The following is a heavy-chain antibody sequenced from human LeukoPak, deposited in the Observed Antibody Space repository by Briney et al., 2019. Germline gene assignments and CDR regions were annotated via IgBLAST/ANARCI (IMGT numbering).Heavy chain of an antibody. Sequence: GGSLRLSCAASGFTFSSYSMNWVRQAPGEGLEWVSSISSSSSYIYYADSVKGRFTISRDNAKNSLYLQMNSLRAEDTAVYYCAELGITMIGGVWGKGTTVTISS. J-gene: IGHJ6*04. CDR1: GFTFSSYS. CDR2: ISSSSSYI. V-gene: IGHV3-21*01. CDR3: AELGITMIGGV. D-gene: IGHD3-10*02.